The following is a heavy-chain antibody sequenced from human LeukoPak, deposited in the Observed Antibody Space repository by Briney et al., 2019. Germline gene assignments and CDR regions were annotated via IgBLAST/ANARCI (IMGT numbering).Heavy chain of an antibody. D-gene: IGHD2-2*01. CDR3: ARDRGIVVVPAAMTHNWFDP. Sequence: ASVKVSCKSCGDTFTGYYMHWVRQAPGQGLEWMGWINPNSGGTNYAQKFQGRVTMTRHTSLSTAYMELSRLRSDDTAVYYCARDRGIVVVPAAMTHNWFDPWGQGTLVTVSS. CDR2: INPNSGGT. CDR1: GDTFTGYY. V-gene: IGHV1-2*02. J-gene: IGHJ5*02.